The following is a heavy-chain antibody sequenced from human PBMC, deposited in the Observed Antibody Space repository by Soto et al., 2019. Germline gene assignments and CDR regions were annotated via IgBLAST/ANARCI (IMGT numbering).Heavy chain of an antibody. CDR3: ARGRASGSYYLLDY. CDR1: ANTFTSYD. V-gene: IGHV1-8*01. J-gene: IGHJ4*02. Sequence: ASVKVSCKASANTFTSYDINWVRQATGHGLEWMGWINPNSGNIGYAQKFQGRVNMTRDTAIRTAYMEVSRLRSDDTAVYYCARGRASGSYYLLDYWGQGTLVTVSS. CDR2: INPNSGNI. D-gene: IGHD3-10*01.